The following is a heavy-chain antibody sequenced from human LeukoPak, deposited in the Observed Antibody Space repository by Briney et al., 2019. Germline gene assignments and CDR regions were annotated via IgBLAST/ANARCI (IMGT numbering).Heavy chain of an antibody. CDR1: GFTFSSYE. D-gene: IGHD1-1*01. V-gene: IGHV3-48*03. CDR3: ARFRYDGFDI. Sequence: GGSLRLSCAASGFTFSSYEMNWVRQAPGKGLEWVSYISTTGSSVYYADSVKGRFTISRDNAKNSLYLQMNSLRDEDTAVYYCARFRYDGFDIWGQGTKVTVSS. J-gene: IGHJ3*02. CDR2: ISTTGSSV.